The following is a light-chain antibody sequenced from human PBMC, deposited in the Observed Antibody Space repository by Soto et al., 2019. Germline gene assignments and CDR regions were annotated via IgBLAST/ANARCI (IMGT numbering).Light chain of an antibody. CDR1: SSDIGGYKY. J-gene: IGLJ1*01. V-gene: IGLV2-11*01. CDR2: DVS. CDR3: YSYAGSYTNV. Sequence: QSVLTQPRSVSGSPGQSVTISCTGTSSDIGGYKYVSWYQHHPGKAPKLIIYDVSKRPSGVPDRFSGSKSGNTASLTISGLQAEDEADYYCYSYAGSYTNVFGTGTKLTVL.